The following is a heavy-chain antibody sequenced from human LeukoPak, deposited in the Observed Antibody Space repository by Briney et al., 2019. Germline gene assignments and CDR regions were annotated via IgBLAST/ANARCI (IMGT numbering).Heavy chain of an antibody. V-gene: IGHV3-11*01. CDR3: ATDGAGFDT. Sequence: GGSLRLSCAASGFTFNDYYMSWIRQAPGKGREWLSYINIGGTNTHYADSVKVRFTISRDNAKKSLYLEMNNLRAEDTAVYYCATDGAGFDTWGQGVLVTVSS. J-gene: IGHJ5*02. CDR1: GFTFNDYY. CDR2: INIGGTNT.